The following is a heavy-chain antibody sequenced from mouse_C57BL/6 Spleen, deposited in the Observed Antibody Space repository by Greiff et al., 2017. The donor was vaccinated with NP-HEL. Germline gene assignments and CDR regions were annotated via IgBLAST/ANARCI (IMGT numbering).Heavy chain of an antibody. V-gene: IGHV3-6*01. CDR2: ISYDGSN. D-gene: IGHD2-4*01. CDR3: ARGYDYDFGWFAY. CDR1: GYSITSGYY. J-gene: IGHJ3*01. Sequence: DVQLQESGPVLVKPSQSLSLTCSVTGYSITSGYYWNWIRQFPGNKLEWMGYISYDGSNNYNPSLKNRISITRDTSKNQFFLKLNSVTTEDTATYYCARGYDYDFGWFAYWGQGTLVTFSA.